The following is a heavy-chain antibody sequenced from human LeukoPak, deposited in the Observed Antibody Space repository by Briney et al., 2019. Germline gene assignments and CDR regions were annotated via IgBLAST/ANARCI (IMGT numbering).Heavy chain of an antibody. D-gene: IGHD3-10*01. CDR1: GGSFSGYY. CDR3: ARGSYYYGSGSCSAIVY. CDR2: INHSGST. J-gene: IGHJ4*02. V-gene: IGHV4-34*01. Sequence: SETLSLTCAVYGGSFSGYYWSWIRQPPGKGLEWIGEINHSGSTNYNPSLKSRVTISVDTSKNQFSLKLSSVTAADTAVYYCARGSYYYGSGSCSAIVYWGQGTLVTVSS.